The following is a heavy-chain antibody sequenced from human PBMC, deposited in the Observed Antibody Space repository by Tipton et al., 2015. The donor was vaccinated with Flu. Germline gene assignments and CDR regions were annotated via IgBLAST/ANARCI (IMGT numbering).Heavy chain of an antibody. CDR2: ISRSGDSI. D-gene: IGHD3-3*01. CDR3: ARDPEPTIYGVVTTHAFDV. CDR1: GRTFSDFH. J-gene: IGHJ3*01. V-gene: IGHV3-11*01. Sequence: SLRLSCAASGRTFSDFHMSWIRQAPGKGLEYISHISRSGDSIYYADSVKGRFTISRDNAKNSLYLQMNSLRAEDTAVYYRARDPEPTIYGVVTTHAFDVWGQGTKVTVSS.